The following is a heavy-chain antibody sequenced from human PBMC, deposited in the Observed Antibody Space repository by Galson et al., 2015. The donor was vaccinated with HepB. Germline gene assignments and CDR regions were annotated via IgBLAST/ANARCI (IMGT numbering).Heavy chain of an antibody. Sequence: SLRLSCAASGFIFTSYGMHWVRQAPGQGLEWVAVISKDGSITYYSDSVKGRFTISRDNSKSTVHLQMNSLRVEDTAVYYCATLIVARYYYYYMDVWGKGTMVTVSS. J-gene: IGHJ6*03. V-gene: IGHV3-30*03. CDR1: GFIFTSYG. CDR3: ATLIVARYYYYYMDV. D-gene: IGHD6-6*01. CDR2: ISKDGSIT.